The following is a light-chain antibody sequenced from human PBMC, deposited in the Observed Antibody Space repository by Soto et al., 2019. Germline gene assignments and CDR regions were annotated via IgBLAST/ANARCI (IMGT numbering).Light chain of an antibody. Sequence: QLVPTQPPSVSGAPGQRVTISCTGSSSNIGAGYDVHWYQQLPGTAPKVLIYGNSNRPSGVPDRFSGSKSGTSASLAITGLQAEDEADYYCQSYDSSLSVVFGGGTQLTVL. CDR1: SSNIGAGYD. CDR2: GNS. CDR3: QSYDSSLSVV. V-gene: IGLV1-40*01. J-gene: IGLJ2*01.